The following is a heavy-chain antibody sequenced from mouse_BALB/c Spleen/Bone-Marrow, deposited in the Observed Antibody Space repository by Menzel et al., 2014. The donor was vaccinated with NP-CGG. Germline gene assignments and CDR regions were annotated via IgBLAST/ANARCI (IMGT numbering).Heavy chain of an antibody. J-gene: IGHJ2*01. D-gene: IGHD4-1*01. CDR2: IRNKAYGYTT. Sequence: EVQLVESGGGLVQPGGSLRLSCVTSGFTFIDYYMNWVRQPPGKAREWVGFIRNKAYGYTTEYSASVKGRFTISRDNSQSILYLQMNTLRAEDSATYYCTRDMGGILFDSWGQGTTLTVSS. CDR1: GFTFIDYY. CDR3: TRDMGGILFDS. V-gene: IGHV7-3*02.